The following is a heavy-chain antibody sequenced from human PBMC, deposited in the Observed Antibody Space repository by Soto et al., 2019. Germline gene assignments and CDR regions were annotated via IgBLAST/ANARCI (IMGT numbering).Heavy chain of an antibody. CDR1: GYTFTSYY. CDR3: AREMDGYSSGWYRNKYYYYYGMDV. D-gene: IGHD6-19*01. CDR2: INPSGGST. V-gene: IGHV1-46*01. J-gene: IGHJ6*02. Sequence: ASVKVSCKASGYTFTSYYMHWVLQAPGQGLEWMGIINPSGGSTSYAQKFQGRVTMTRDTSTSTVYMELSSLRSEDTAVYYCAREMDGYSSGWYRNKYYYYYGMDVWGQGTTVTVSS.